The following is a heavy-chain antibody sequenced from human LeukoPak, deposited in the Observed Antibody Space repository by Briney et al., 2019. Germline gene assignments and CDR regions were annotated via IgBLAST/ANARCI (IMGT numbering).Heavy chain of an antibody. Sequence: PGGSLRLSCAASGSTFSDYWMSWVRQAPGKGLEWVANIKQDGSEKYYVNSVKGRFTISRDNAKNSLYLQMSSLRAEDTAVYYCARELIAVAEDYWGQGTLVTVSS. J-gene: IGHJ4*02. V-gene: IGHV3-7*01. CDR3: ARELIAVAEDY. CDR2: IKQDGSEK. D-gene: IGHD6-19*01. CDR1: GSTFSDYW.